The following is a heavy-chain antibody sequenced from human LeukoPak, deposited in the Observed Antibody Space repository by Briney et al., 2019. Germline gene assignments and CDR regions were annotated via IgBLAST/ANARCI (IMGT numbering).Heavy chain of an antibody. Sequence: GESLKISCKGSGYSFTSYWIGWVRQMPGKGLEWMGIIYPGDSDTRYSPSFQGQVTISADKSISTAYLQWSSLKASDTAMYYCARQDYYDSSGYRHYYYYGMDVWGQGTTVTVSS. CDR1: GYSFTSYW. J-gene: IGHJ6*02. CDR2: IYPGDSDT. V-gene: IGHV5-51*01. CDR3: ARQDYYDSSGYRHYYYYGMDV. D-gene: IGHD3-22*01.